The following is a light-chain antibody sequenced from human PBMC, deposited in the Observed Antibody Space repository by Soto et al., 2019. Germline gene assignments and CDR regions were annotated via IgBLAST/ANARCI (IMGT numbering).Light chain of an antibody. CDR1: SXNIGSNT. V-gene: IGLV1-44*01. J-gene: IGLJ1*01. Sequence: QSVLTQPPSASGAPGQRVTISCSGSSXNIGSNTVNWYQQLPGTAPKLLIYTNNQRPSGVRDRFSGSRSGTSASLAISGLQSEDEADYYCAAWDDSLNGFVFGTGTKSPS. CDR2: TNN. CDR3: AAWDDSLNGFV.